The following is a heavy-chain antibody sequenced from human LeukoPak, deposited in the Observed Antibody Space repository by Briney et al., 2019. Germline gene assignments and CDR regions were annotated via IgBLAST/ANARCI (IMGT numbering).Heavy chain of an antibody. J-gene: IGHJ4*02. CDR3: ARESPYSARGQPSDY. CDR2: IKQDGSEE. V-gene: IGHV3-7*01. CDR1: GFTFSSYA. Sequence: GGSLRLSCAASGFTFSSYAMSWVRQAPWKGLEWVANIKQDGSEEYYVDSVKGRFTISRDNAKNSLYLQMNSLRAEDTAVYYCARESPYSARGQPSDYWGQGTLVTVSS. D-gene: IGHD6-6*01.